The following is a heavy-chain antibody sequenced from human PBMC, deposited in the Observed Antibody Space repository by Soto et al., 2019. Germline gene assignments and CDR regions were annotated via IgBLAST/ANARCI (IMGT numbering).Heavy chain of an antibody. D-gene: IGHD2-2*01. J-gene: IGHJ4*02. CDR2: IIPIFGTA. CDR1: GGTFSSYA. V-gene: IGHV1-69*06. Sequence: QVQLVQSGAEMKKPGSSVKVSCKASGGTFSSYAISWVRQAPGQGLEWMGGIIPIFGTANYAQKFQGRVTITADKSTSTAYMELSSLRSEDTAVYYCARMEVYCSSTSCYPGGGFDYWGQGTLVTVSS. CDR3: ARMEVYCSSTSCYPGGGFDY.